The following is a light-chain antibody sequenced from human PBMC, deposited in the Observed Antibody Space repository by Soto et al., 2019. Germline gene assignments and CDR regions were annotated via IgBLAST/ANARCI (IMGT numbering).Light chain of an antibody. CDR1: QSVNSN. J-gene: IGKJ5*01. CDR2: GIS. V-gene: IGKV3D-15*01. CDR3: QQHTQWPIT. Sequence: EVVMTQSPATLSVSPGERATLSCRASQSVNSNYLAWYQQKPGQPPRLLIYGISTRATGIPDRFSASGSGTEFTLTISSLQPEDFAIYYCQQHTQWPITIGQGKRLEMK.